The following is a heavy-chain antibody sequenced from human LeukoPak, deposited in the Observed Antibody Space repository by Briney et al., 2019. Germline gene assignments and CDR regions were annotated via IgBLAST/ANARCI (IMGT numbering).Heavy chain of an antibody. CDR1: GFTFSSYS. D-gene: IGHD3-3*01. CDR3: ARGYDFWSGYLDGENWFDP. J-gene: IGHJ5*02. Sequence: GGSLRLSCAASGFTFSSYSMNWVRQAPGKGLEWVSSISSSSSYIYYADSVRGRFTISRDNAKNSLYLQMNSLRAEDTAVYYCARGYDFWSGYLDGENWFDPWGQGTLVTVSS. CDR2: ISSSSSYI. V-gene: IGHV3-21*01.